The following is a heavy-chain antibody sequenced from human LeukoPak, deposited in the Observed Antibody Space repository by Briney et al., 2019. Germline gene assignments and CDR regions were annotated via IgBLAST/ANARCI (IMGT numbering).Heavy chain of an antibody. CDR1: GFTFSSYA. D-gene: IGHD4-17*01. CDR3: AKEIYGDSTGGRFQH. V-gene: IGHV3-23*01. J-gene: IGHJ1*01. Sequence: PGGSLRLSCAASGFTFSSYAMSWVRQAPGKGLEWVSVKGRFTISRDNSKNTLYLQMNSLRAEDTAVYYCAKEIYGDSTGGRFQHWGQGTLVTVSS.